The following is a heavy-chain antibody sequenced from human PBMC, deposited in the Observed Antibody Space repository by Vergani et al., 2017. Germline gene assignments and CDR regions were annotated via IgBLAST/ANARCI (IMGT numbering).Heavy chain of an antibody. CDR2: ISSSSSYI. D-gene: IGHD4-17*01. J-gene: IGHJ4*02. CDR3: ARDSTVTTFHY. CDR1: GFTFSSYS. V-gene: IGHV3-21*05. Sequence: EVQLVESGGGLVQPGGSLRLSCAASGFTFSSYSMNWVRQAPGKGLEWVSYISSSSSYIYYADSVKGRFTISRDNAKNSLYLQMNSLRAEDTAVYYCARDSTVTTFHYWGQGTLVTVSS.